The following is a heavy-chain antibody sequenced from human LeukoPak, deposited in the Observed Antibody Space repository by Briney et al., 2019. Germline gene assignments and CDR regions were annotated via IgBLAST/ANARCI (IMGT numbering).Heavy chain of an antibody. CDR1: GASISSYY. CDR2: IYYSGST. CDR3: ARGAVEDYYYSGMDV. V-gene: IGHV4-59*12. J-gene: IGHJ6*02. D-gene: IGHD5-24*01. Sequence: PSETLSLTCTVSGASISSYYWSWIRQPPGKGLEWIGYIYYSGSTDYNPSLKSRVPISVATSKNQFSLTLSSVTAADTAVYYCARGAVEDYYYSGMDVWGQGTTVTVSS.